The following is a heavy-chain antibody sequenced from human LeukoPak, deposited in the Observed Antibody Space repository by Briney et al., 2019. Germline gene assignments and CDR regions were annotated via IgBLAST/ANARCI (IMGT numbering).Heavy chain of an antibody. CDR3: TKQGDDRGGFNSGDWYFDL. CDR1: GFIFGDFD. J-gene: IGHJ2*01. V-gene: IGHV3-9*01. D-gene: IGHD3-22*01. Sequence: GRSLRLSCAASGFIFGDFDIHWVRQPPGKGLEWVSSISCDGGTLDYADSVKGRFTISRDNAKKSLYLQMNSLRAEDTALYYCTKQGDDRGGFNSGDWYFDLWGRGTLVTVSS. CDR2: ISCDGGTL.